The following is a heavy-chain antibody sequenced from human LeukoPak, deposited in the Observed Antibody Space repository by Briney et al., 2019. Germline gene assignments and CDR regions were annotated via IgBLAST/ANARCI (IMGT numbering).Heavy chain of an antibody. J-gene: IGHJ4*02. Sequence: ASVKVSCKASGYTFTGHYMHWVRQAPGQGLEWMGWINPNSGGTNYAQKFQGRVTMTRDTSISTAYMELSRLRSDDTAVYYCARAYYDSSGYYGGESYWGQGTLVTVSS. CDR2: INPNSGGT. CDR1: GYTFTGHY. CDR3: ARAYYDSSGYYGGESY. V-gene: IGHV1-2*02. D-gene: IGHD3-22*01.